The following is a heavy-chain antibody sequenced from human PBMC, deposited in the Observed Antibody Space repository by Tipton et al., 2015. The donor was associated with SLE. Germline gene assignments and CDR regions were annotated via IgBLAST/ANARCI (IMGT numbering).Heavy chain of an antibody. CDR1: GFTFNRYW. V-gene: IGHV3-7*01. D-gene: IGHD2-21*01. Sequence: SLRLSCAASGFTFNRYWMSWVRQAPGKGLEWVANIKQDGSEKDYVDSVKGRFTISRDNAKNSLYLQMNSLRVEDTAVYYCASSFYCGGDCYPCYFDYWGQGTLVTVSS. CDR2: IKQDGSEK. J-gene: IGHJ4*02. CDR3: ASSFYCGGDCYPCYFDY.